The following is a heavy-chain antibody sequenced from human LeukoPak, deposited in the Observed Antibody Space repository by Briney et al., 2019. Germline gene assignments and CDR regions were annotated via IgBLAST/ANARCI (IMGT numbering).Heavy chain of an antibody. CDR1: DSRLTNNQ. D-gene: IGHD5-24*01. Sequence: PGGSLRPSGRFPDSRLTNNQMSGCGQAPGKGLGWGSVFYVGGATYYADSVKGRFTLSRDHSENTLYLQMKSVRAENTAVYYWARVDGYNFSYSWGQGTLVTVSS. CDR3: ARVDGYNFSYS. V-gene: IGHV3-53*01. J-gene: IGHJ4*02. CDR2: FYVGGAT.